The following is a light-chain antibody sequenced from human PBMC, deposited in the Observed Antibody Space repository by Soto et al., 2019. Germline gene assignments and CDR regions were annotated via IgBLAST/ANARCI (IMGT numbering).Light chain of an antibody. Sequence: QSALTQPASVSGSPGQSITISCTGTSSDIGHYDYVSWYQQHPGKAPKLMIYHVTYRPSGVSNRYAGSKSGNSASLTISGLQADDEADYYCCSLTTSHTYVFRRGTNVTVL. CDR2: HVT. V-gene: IGLV2-14*03. J-gene: IGLJ1*01. CDR1: SSDIGHYDY. CDR3: CSLTTSHTYV.